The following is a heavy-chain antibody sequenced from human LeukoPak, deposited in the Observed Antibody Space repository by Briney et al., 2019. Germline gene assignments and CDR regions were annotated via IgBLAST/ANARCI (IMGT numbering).Heavy chain of an antibody. J-gene: IGHJ4*02. CDR1: GFTFSDYY. CDR2: ISSSGSTI. Sequence: GGSLRLSCAASGFTFSDYYMSWIRQAPGKGLEWVSYISSSGSTIYYADSVKGRFTISRDNAKNSLYLQMNSLRAEDAAVYYCARMSARPPGYFDYWGQGTLVTVSS. D-gene: IGHD6-6*01. CDR3: ARMSARPPGYFDY. V-gene: IGHV3-11*04.